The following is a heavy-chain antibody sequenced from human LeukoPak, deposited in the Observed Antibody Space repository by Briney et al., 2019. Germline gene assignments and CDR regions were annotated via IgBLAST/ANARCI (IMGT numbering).Heavy chain of an antibody. CDR1: GFTFSSYC. J-gene: IGHJ5*02. CDR3: SRDGEWFDP. D-gene: IGHD2-21*01. Sequence: PGGSLRLSCAASGFTFSSYCMSWVRQAPGKGLEWVASINNDGSEKYYVDSVKGRFTISRDNAKKSLYLQMNSLRAADTAAYSCSRDGEWFDPWGQGTLVTVSS. V-gene: IGHV3-7*01. CDR2: INNDGSEK.